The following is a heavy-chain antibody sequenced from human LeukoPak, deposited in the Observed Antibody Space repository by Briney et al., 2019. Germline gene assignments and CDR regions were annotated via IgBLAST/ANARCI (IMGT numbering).Heavy chain of an antibody. J-gene: IGHJ4*02. V-gene: IGHV4-59*01. CDR2: IYYSGRT. CDR3: ARSSSILTIPTFDY. D-gene: IGHD5-24*01. Sequence: LQTPSPTRSVSCGTLSKYYWGRVRQPPGKGLEWIGYIYYSGRTKYISSLKSRVTISLQTSNNQFSLKLSSVTAADTAVYCCARSSSILTIPTFDYWGRGTLVTVSS. CDR1: CGTLSKYY.